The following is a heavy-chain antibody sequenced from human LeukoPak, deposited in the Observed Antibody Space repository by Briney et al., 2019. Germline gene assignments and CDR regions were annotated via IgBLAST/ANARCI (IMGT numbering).Heavy chain of an antibody. V-gene: IGHV5-51*01. CDR2: IYPDDSDT. Sequence: GESLKISCTGSGYSFTNYWIGWVRQMPGKGLEWMGIIYPDDSDTRYRPSFEGQVTISADKSIATAYLQWSSLKASDTAMYYCARLQYSNGYVDYWGQGTLVTVSS. CDR1: GYSFTNYW. D-gene: IGHD5-18*01. J-gene: IGHJ4*02. CDR3: ARLQYSNGYVDY.